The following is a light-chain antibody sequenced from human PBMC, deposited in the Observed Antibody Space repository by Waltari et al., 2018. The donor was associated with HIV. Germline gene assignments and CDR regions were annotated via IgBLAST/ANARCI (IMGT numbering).Light chain of an antibody. V-gene: IGLV2-8*01. Sequence: QSALTQPPSASGSPGQSVTISCAGTSSYIGLYNFVSWYQHHPVKAPKLMISEVSRRPSGVPDRFSGSKSGNTASLTVSGLQAEDEAAYYCFSYAGNNYLLFGGGTKLTVL. CDR3: FSYAGNNYLL. CDR1: SSYIGLYNF. J-gene: IGLJ2*01. CDR2: EVS.